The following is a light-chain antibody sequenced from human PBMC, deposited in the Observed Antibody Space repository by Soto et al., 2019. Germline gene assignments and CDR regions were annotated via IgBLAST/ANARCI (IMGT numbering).Light chain of an antibody. J-gene: IGKJ1*01. CDR1: ESIDSW. Sequence: DIQSTQSPSTLSASVGDRVTITCRASESIDSWLAWHQQKPGRAPKLLISKASSLESGVPSRFSGSGFGTEFTLTISCLQPDDFATYYCHQYNSYRAFGQGTKV. CDR3: HQYNSYRA. V-gene: IGKV1-5*03. CDR2: KAS.